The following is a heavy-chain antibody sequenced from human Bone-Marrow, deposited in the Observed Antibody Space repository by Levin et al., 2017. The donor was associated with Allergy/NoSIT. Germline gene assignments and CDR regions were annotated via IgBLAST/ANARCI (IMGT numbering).Heavy chain of an antibody. CDR1: GFTFKDYA. V-gene: IGHV3-9*01. CDR3: AKGLVVVTGNDVRLNYYYYMDV. D-gene: IGHD2-21*02. Sequence: GGSLRLSCAASGFTFKDYAMHWVRQAPGKGLEWVSGISWDSDNIGYADSVKGRFTISRDNAKNSLYLQMNSLRVEDTALYYCAKGLVVVTGNDVRLNYYYYMDVWGQGTTVSVSS. J-gene: IGHJ6*02. CDR2: ISWDSDNI.